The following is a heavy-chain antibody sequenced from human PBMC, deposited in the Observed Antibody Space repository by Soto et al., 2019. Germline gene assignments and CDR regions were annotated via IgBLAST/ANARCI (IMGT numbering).Heavy chain of an antibody. Sequence: PSETLSLTCKVSGASISSSYWSWIRQSPGKGLEWIAYIYHTGTTNYNPSLKSRVTISLDTSKSQFSLNLTSLTTADTAVYFCARGGNRYSPTSSGVGGFDYWGQGTLVTVSS. CDR3: ARGGNRYSPTSSGVGGFDY. CDR2: IYHTGTT. V-gene: IGHV4-59*01. D-gene: IGHD5-12*01. J-gene: IGHJ4*02. CDR1: GASISSSY.